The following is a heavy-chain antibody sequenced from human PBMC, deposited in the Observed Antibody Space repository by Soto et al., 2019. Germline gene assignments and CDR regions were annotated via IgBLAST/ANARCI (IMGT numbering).Heavy chain of an antibody. V-gene: IGHV4-39*01. D-gene: IGHD1-1*01. CDR1: GGSISTSGYY. CDR3: ARTGNLGRYYYYMDV. J-gene: IGHJ6*03. CDR2: FYYSGTI. Sequence: SETLSLTCTVSGGSISTSGYYWGWIRQPPGKGLEWVGSFYYSGTIYYNPSLESRVTISVDTSKNQFSLRLSSVTAADTAVYYCARTGNLGRYYYYMDVWGKGTTVTVSS.